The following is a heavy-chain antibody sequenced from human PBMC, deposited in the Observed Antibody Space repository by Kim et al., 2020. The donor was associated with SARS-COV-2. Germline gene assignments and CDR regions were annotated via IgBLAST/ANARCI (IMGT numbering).Heavy chain of an antibody. V-gene: IGHV5-51*01. Sequence: YRPSFQGQVTISADKSISTAYLQWSSLKASDTAMYYCARPDGVAPGAFDYWGQGTLVTVSS. CDR3: ARPDGVAPGAFDY. J-gene: IGHJ4*02. D-gene: IGHD3-10*01.